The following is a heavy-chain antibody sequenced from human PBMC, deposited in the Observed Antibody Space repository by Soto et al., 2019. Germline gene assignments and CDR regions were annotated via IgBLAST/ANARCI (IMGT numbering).Heavy chain of an antibody. Sequence: QVQLQQWGAGLLKPSETLSLTCAVYGGSFSGYYWSWIRQPPGKGLEWIGEINHSGSTNYNPSLKSRVTISVDPPKNQFSLKLSSVTAADTAVYYFARGYGRNFDYWGQGTLVTVSS. J-gene: IGHJ4*02. CDR3: ARGYGRNFDY. V-gene: IGHV4-34*01. CDR2: INHSGST. CDR1: GGSFSGYY. D-gene: IGHD3-10*01.